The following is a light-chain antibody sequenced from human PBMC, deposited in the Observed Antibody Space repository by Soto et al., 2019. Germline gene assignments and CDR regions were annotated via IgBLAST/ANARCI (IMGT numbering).Light chain of an antibody. CDR2: EVS. CDR3: CSYAGNYVV. Sequence: QSALTQPPSASGSPGQSVTISCTGTSSDVGGYNYVSWYQQHPGKAPKLMIYEVSKRPSGVPDRFSGSKSGNTASLTVSGLQAEDEADYYCCSYAGNYVVFGGGTKVTVL. V-gene: IGLV2-8*01. CDR1: SSDVGGYNY. J-gene: IGLJ2*01.